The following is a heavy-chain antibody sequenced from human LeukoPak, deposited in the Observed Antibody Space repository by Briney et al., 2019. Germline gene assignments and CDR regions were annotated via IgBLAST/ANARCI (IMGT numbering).Heavy chain of an antibody. Sequence: SETLSLTCTVSGGSISSYYWSWIRQPPGKGLELIGYIYYSGSTNYNPSLKSRVTISVDTSKNQFSLKLSSVTAADTAVYYCARDRHYYDSSGYLENWFDPWGQGTLVTVSS. V-gene: IGHV4-59*01. J-gene: IGHJ5*02. CDR2: IYYSGST. D-gene: IGHD3-22*01. CDR3: ARDRHYYDSSGYLENWFDP. CDR1: GGSISSYY.